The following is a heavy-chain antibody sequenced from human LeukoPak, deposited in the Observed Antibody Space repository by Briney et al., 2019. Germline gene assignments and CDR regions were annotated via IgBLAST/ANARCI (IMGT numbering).Heavy chain of an antibody. V-gene: IGHV3-30*04. CDR2: ISYDGSNK. CDR1: GFTFSSYA. J-gene: IGHJ1*01. Sequence: PGGSLRLSCAASGFTFSSYAMHWVRQAPGKGLEWVAVISYDGSNKYYADSVKGRFTISRDNSKNTLYLQMNSLRAEDTAVYYCEKDARRGIAAALVQHWGQGTLVTVSS. CDR3: EKDARRGIAAALVQH. D-gene: IGHD6-13*01.